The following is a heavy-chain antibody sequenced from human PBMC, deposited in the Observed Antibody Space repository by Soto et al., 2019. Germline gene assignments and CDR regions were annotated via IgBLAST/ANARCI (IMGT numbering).Heavy chain of an antibody. CDR3: ARDMVRGVIMTYYYYMDV. CDR1: GGTFSSYT. J-gene: IGHJ6*03. D-gene: IGHD3-10*01. Sequence: SVKVSCKASGGTFSSYTISWVRQAPGQGLEWMGRIIPILGIANYAQKFQGRVTITADKSTSTAYMELSSLRSEDTAVYYCARDMVRGVIMTYYYYMDVWGKGTTVTVSS. CDR2: IIPILGIA. V-gene: IGHV1-69*04.